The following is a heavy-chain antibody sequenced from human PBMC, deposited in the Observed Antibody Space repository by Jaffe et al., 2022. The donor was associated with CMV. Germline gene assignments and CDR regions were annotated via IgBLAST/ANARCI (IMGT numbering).Heavy chain of an antibody. Sequence: QVQLVQSGAEVKKPGSSVKVSCKASGGTFSSYAISWVRQAPGQGLEWMGGIIPIFGTANYAQKFQGRVTITADESTSTAYMELSSLRSEDTAVYYCARVVDTAMVIGYYGMDVWGQGTTVTVSS. D-gene: IGHD5-18*01. V-gene: IGHV1-69*01. CDR1: GGTFSSYA. CDR3: ARVVDTAMVIGYYGMDV. CDR2: IIPIFGTA. J-gene: IGHJ6*02.